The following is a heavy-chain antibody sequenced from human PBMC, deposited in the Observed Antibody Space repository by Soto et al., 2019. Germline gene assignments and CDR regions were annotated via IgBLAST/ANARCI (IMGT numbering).Heavy chain of an antibody. CDR1: GYTFTSYA. CDR2: INAGNGNT. D-gene: IGHD5-12*01. CDR3: ARLKRDGYNYSPLYY. Sequence: ASVKVSCKASGYTFTSYAMHWVRQAPGQRLEWMGWINAGNGNTKYSQKFQGRVTITRDTSASTAYMELSSLRSEDTAVYYCARLKRDGYNYSPLYYWGQGTLVTVSS. V-gene: IGHV1-3*01. J-gene: IGHJ4*02.